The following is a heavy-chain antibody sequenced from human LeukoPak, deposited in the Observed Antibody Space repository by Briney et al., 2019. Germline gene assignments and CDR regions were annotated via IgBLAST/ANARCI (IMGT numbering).Heavy chain of an antibody. CDR2: TNPNSGGT. J-gene: IGHJ5*02. D-gene: IGHD2-2*02. CDR3: ARVDTVVVPAGITWFDP. V-gene: IGHV1-2*02. CDR1: GYTFTGYY. Sequence: ASVKVSCKASGYTFTGYYMHWVRQAPGQGLEWMGWTNPNSGGTNYAQKFQGRVTMSRDTSISTAYMELSRLRSDDTAVYYGARVDTVVVPAGITWFDPWGQGTLVTVSS.